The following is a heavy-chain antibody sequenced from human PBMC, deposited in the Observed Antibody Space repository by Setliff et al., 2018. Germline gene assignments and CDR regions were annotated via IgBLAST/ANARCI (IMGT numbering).Heavy chain of an antibody. CDR1: GYTFTSYA. CDR2: IIPIFDSP. V-gene: IGHV1-69*06. D-gene: IGHD6-19*01. Sequence: SVKVSCKASGYTFTSYAMNWVRQAPGQGLEWMGTIIPIFDSPNTAQKFQDRVTITAEKSTSTVYMELSSLRSEDTAVYYCARVAGIPVTGTSWYLDLWGRGTLVTVSS. J-gene: IGHJ2*01. CDR3: ARVAGIPVTGTSWYLDL.